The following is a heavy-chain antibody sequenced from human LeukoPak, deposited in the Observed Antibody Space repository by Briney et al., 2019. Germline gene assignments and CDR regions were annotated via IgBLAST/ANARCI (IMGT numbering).Heavy chain of an antibody. J-gene: IGHJ3*02. CDR2: TDYSGST. Sequence: SENLSLTSTVSGVSISSYYWIWLRHGQGQGLEGIGYTDYSGSTNYNPSLKSRVTISVDTSKSQFSLKLSSVTAADTAMYYCAREGGNCSGGSCYSGAFDIWGQGTLVTVSS. V-gene: IGHV4-59*12. D-gene: IGHD2-15*01. CDR3: AREGGNCSGGSCYSGAFDI. CDR1: GVSISSYY.